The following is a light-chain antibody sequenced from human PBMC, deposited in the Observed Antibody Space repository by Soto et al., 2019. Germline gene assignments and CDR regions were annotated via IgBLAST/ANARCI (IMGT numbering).Light chain of an antibody. CDR2: AAS. V-gene: IGKV1-39*01. CDR3: QQSDSYPYT. J-gene: IGKJ2*01. Sequence: DIQMTQSPSSLSVSVGDRVTITCRASQSITNYLNWYQQKPGKAPKLLVYAASSLQSGVPSRFSGNGSGTDFTLPISSLQPEDFASYYCQQSDSYPYTFGQGTKLEI. CDR1: QSITNY.